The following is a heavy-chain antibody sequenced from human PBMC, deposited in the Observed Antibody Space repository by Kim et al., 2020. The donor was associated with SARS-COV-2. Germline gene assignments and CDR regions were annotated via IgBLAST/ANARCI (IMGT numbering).Heavy chain of an antibody. V-gene: IGHV3-23*01. CDR3: AKDLVVVTAIPSNYYYYYGMDV. J-gene: IGHJ6*02. CDR2: ISGSGGST. D-gene: IGHD2-21*02. Sequence: GGSLRLSCAASGFTFSSYAMSWVRQAPGKGLEWVSAISGSGGSTYYADSVKGRFTISRDNSKNTLYLQMNSLRAEDTAVYYCAKDLVVVTAIPSNYYYYYGMDVWGQGTTVTVSS. CDR1: GFTFSSYA.